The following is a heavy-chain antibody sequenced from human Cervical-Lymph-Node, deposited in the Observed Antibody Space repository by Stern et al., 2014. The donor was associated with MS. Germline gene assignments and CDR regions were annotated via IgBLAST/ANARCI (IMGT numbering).Heavy chain of an antibody. CDR1: GFSLSTSGVG. Sequence: QVTLKESGPTVVKPTQTLTLTCTFSGFSLSTSGVGVGWIRQTTGKALEWLAFNYWDDDEHYSPSLKNRLTITKDTSKNKVVLTMTNLDPVDTATYYCAHGPSDFDSEGYYYGFDYWGQGILVTVSS. CDR2: NYWDDDE. V-gene: IGHV2-5*02. D-gene: IGHD3-22*01. CDR3: AHGPSDFDSEGYYYGFDY. J-gene: IGHJ4*02.